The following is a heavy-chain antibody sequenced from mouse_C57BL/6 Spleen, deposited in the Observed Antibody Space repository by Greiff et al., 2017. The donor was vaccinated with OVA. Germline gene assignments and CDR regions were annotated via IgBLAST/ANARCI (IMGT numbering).Heavy chain of an antibody. CDR2: INPGSGGA. J-gene: IGHJ2*01. CDR3: AREGDYLYYFDY. D-gene: IGHD1-1*01. Sequence: QVQLQQSGAELVRPGTSVKVSCKASGYAFTNYLIEWVKQRPGQGLEWIGVINPGSGGANYNEKFKGKATLTADKSSSTAYMQLSSLTSEDSAVYFCAREGDYLYYFDYWGQGTTLTVSS. V-gene: IGHV1-54*01. CDR1: GYAFTNYL.